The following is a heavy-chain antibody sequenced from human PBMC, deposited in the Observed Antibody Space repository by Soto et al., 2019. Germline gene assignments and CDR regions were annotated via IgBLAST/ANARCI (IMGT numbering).Heavy chain of an antibody. CDR1: GGSFSGYY. Sequence: SETLSLTCAVYGGSFSGYYWSWIRQPPGKGLEWIGEINHSGSTNYNPSLKSRVTISVDTSKNQFSLKLSSGTAADTAVYYCARGETGRIAAAGTAFDIWGQGTMVTVSS. J-gene: IGHJ3*02. D-gene: IGHD6-13*01. CDR3: ARGETGRIAAAGTAFDI. V-gene: IGHV4-34*01. CDR2: INHSGST.